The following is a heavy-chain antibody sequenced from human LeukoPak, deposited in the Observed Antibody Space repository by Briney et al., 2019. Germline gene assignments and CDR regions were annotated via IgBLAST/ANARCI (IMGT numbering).Heavy chain of an antibody. CDR3: ARVVGGARSSGYSILHFDY. CDR1: GGSITSGGYY. V-gene: IGHV4-31*03. Sequence: PSQTLSLTCTVSGGSITSGGYYWSWLRQPPGKGLEWIGYIYHSGTSYYNPSLSSRLSISVDTSQNQFSLRLTSMTAADTAVYYCARVVGGARSSGYSILHFDYWGQGTLVTVSS. CDR2: IYHSGTS. D-gene: IGHD3-22*01. J-gene: IGHJ4*02.